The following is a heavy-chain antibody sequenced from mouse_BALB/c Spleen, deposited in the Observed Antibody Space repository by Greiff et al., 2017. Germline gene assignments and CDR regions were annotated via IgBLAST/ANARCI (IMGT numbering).Heavy chain of an antibody. J-gene: IGHJ3*01. V-gene: IGHV5-4*02. Sequence: EVQRVESGGGLVKPGGSLKLSCAASGFTFTDYYMYWVRQTPEKRLEWVGTISDGGSYTYYPDSVTGRFPISRDNAKNKLYLQMSSLKCEDSAMYYCARDGNGNNVGLANGGKATLVTVSA. CDR3: ARDGNGNNVGLAN. D-gene: IGHD2-1*01. CDR1: GFTFTDYY. CDR2: ISDGGSYT.